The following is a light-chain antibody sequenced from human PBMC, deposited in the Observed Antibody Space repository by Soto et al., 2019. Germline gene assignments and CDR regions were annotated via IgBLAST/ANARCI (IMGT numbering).Light chain of an antibody. CDR2: EVS. CDR1: SSDLGAYNF. J-gene: IGLJ2*01. CDR3: SSYTGSNTMV. V-gene: IGLV2-14*01. Sequence: QSALTQPASVSASPGQSITISCTGTSSDLGAYNFVSWYQQHPDKAPKLILSEVSNRPSGVSVRFSGSKSGNTASLTISGLQAEDEADYYCSSYTGSNTMVLGGGTKLTVL.